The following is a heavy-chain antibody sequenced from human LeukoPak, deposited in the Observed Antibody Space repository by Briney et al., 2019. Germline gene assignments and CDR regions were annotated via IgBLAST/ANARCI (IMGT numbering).Heavy chain of an antibody. CDR3: AKFSGSIVGAIYYFDY. V-gene: IGHV3-23*01. CDR2: ISGSGGST. J-gene: IGHJ4*02. CDR1: GFTFSSYG. Sequence: TGGSLRLSCAASGFTFSSYGMHWVRQAPGKGLEWVSAISGSGGSTYYADSVKGRFTTSRDNSKNTLYLQMNSLRAEDTAVYYCAKFSGSIVGAIYYFDYWGQGTLVTVSS. D-gene: IGHD1-26*01.